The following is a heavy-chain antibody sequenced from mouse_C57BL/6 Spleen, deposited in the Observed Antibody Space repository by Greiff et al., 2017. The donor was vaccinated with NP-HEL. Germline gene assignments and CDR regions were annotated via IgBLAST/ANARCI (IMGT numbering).Heavy chain of an antibody. D-gene: IGHD3-2*01. J-gene: IGHJ1*03. Sequence: EVQLVESGAGLVQPGGSLSLSCAASGFTFTDYYMSWVRQPPGKVLEWMGFISPKANGYTTEYSASVKGRVTISRDNSQSILYLQMNALRAEDSATYYCARYPSDRGWYCDVWGTGTTVTVSS. CDR2: ISPKANGYTT. CDR3: ARYPSDRGWYCDV. V-gene: IGHV7-3*01. CDR1: GFTFTDYY.